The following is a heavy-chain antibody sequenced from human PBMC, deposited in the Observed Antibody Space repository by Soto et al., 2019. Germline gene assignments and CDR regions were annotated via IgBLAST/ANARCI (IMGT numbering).Heavy chain of an antibody. J-gene: IGHJ4*02. D-gene: IGHD2-2*01. CDR1: GFTFSNAW. Sequence: GGSLRLSCAASGFTFSNAWMSWVRQAPGKGLEWVGRIKSKTDGGTTDYAAPVKGRFTISRDDSKNTLYLQMNSLKTEDTAVYYCTTGPFVVVPADTDYWGQGTLVTVSS. V-gene: IGHV3-15*01. CDR2: IKSKTDGGTT. CDR3: TTGPFVVVPADTDY.